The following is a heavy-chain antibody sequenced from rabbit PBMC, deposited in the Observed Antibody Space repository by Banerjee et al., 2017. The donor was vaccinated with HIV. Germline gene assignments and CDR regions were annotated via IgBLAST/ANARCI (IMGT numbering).Heavy chain of an antibody. J-gene: IGHJ4*01. Sequence: QSLEESGGDLVKPGASLTLTCTASGFSFSSSYWICWVRQAPGKGLEWIACIWAGSSGSTYYASWARGRFTIAKTSSTTVTLQMTSLTAADTATYFCANEYVATGRAFNLWGQGTLVTVS. CDR3: ANEYVATGRAFNL. CDR2: IWAGSSGST. CDR1: GFSFSSSYW. D-gene: IGHD5-1*01. V-gene: IGHV1S40*01.